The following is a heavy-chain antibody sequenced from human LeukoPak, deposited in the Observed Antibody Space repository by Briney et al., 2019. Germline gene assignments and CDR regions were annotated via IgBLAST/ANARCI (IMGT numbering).Heavy chain of an antibody. J-gene: IGHJ4*02. Sequence: GGSLRLSCAASGFTVRSNYMSWVRQAPGKGLEWVSVIYSDGSTYYADSVKGRFTISRDNSKNTVYLQMNNLRAEDTAVYYCARGDREGYWGQGTLVTVSS. D-gene: IGHD1-26*01. V-gene: IGHV3-53*01. CDR3: ARGDREGY. CDR2: IYSDGST. CDR1: GFTVRSNY.